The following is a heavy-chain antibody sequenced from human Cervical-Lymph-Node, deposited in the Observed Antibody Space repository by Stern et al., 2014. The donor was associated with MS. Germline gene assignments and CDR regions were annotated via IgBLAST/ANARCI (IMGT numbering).Heavy chain of an antibody. CDR2: INPNPGSS. V-gene: IGHV1-46*01. D-gene: IGHD2-21*01. J-gene: IGHJ4*02. Sequence: QVQLVQSGPEVKKPGASVRVSCKASGYTFTSHYMHWVRQAPGQGLEWMGLINPNPGSSISAQRFQGRVAMTSDTSSTTVYLELSSLTSEETALYFCARDVVRKYYFDYWGQGTLVTVSS. CDR3: ARDVVRKYYFDY. CDR1: GYTFTSHY.